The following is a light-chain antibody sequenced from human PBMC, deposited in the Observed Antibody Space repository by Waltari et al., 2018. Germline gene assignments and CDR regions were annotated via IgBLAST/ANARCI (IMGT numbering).Light chain of an antibody. Sequence: QSVLTQPPSASATPGPRVPRSCSVTSSNIGSNTVTWYQQLPGTAPKLLIYSNNQRPSGVPDRFSGSKSGTSASLAISGLQSEDEADYYCAAWDDSLNGVVFGGGTKLTVL. CDR1: SSNIGSNT. V-gene: IGLV1-44*01. J-gene: IGLJ2*01. CDR2: SNN. CDR3: AAWDDSLNGVV.